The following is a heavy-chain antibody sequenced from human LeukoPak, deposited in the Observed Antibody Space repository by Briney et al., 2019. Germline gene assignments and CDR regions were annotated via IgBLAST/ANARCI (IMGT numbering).Heavy chain of an antibody. D-gene: IGHD4-17*01. CDR3: AKDLVTTWSRGPAFDAFDI. Sequence: GGSLRLSCAASGFTFSGSAMHWVRQASGKGLEWVGRIRSKANSYATAYAASVKGRFTISRDDSKNTLYLQMNSLRAEDTAVYYCAKDLVTTWSRGPAFDAFDIWGQGTMVTVSS. J-gene: IGHJ3*02. CDR2: IRSKANSYAT. V-gene: IGHV3-73*01. CDR1: GFTFSGSA.